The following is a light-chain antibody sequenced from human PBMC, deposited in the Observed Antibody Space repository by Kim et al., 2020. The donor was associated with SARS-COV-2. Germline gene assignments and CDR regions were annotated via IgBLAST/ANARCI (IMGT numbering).Light chain of an antibody. V-gene: IGLV2-23*02. J-gene: IGLJ1*01. CDR2: EVN. Sequence: QSVLTQPASVSGSPGQSITVSCTGTSSDPGSYYLVSWYQQHPGKAPKLIIYEVNKRPSGVSNRFSGSKSVNTASLTISGLQAEDEAEYYCCSFAGRVFGTGTKVTVL. CDR1: SSDPGSYYL. CDR3: CSFAGRV.